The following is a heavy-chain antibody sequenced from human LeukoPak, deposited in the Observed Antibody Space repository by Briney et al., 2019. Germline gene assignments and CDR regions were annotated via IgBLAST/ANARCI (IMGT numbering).Heavy chain of an antibody. V-gene: IGHV3-23*01. J-gene: IGHJ4*02. CDR3: AKTSGYFDY. CDR2: ITGTGATT. Sequence: PGGSLRLSCAASGFTFSSYAMTWVRQAPGKGLEWVSVITGTGATTYYADSIKGRFTISRDNSKNTLYLQMNSLRAEDTAVYYCAKTSGYFDYWGQGTLVTVSS. CDR1: GFTFSSYA.